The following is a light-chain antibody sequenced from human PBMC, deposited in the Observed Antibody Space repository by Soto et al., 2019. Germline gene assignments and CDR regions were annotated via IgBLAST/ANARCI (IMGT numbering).Light chain of an antibody. CDR1: QSLLHSDGYNY. CDR2: GAS. J-gene: IGKJ1*01. CDR3: QQYGSSPQT. Sequence: EIVLTQSSLSLPVTPGEPASISCRSSQSLLHSDGYNYLDWYLQKPGQSPQLLIYGASSRATGIPDRFSGSGSGTDFTLTISRLEPEDFAVYYCQQYGSSPQTFGQGTKVEIK. V-gene: IGKV2-28*01.